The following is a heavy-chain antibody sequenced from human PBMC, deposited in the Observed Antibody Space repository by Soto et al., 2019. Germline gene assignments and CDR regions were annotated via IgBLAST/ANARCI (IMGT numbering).Heavy chain of an antibody. Sequence: QVQLVQSGAEVKKPGASVKVSCKASGYTFTSYGISWVRQAPGQGLEWMGWVSAYNGNTNYAQKLQGRVTMTTDTSTSTAYIELRSLRSDDTAVYYCAKGVGYCSSTSCSPAYYFDYWGQGTLVTVSS. J-gene: IGHJ4*02. V-gene: IGHV1-18*01. D-gene: IGHD2-2*01. CDR3: AKGVGYCSSTSCSPAYYFDY. CDR1: GYTFTSYG. CDR2: VSAYNGNT.